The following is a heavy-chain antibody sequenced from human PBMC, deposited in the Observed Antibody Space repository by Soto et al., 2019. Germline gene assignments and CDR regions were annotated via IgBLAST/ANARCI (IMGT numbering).Heavy chain of an antibody. Sequence: QVQLVESGGGVVQPGRSLRLSCAASGFTFSTYGMPWSGQAPGKGLKGGAVNSYDESNKYYAASVKGGFTFSKDNSKNTLYLQMNSLRAEDTAVYYCAKGIVLVPAAMSYYYGMDVWGQGTTVTVSS. CDR1: GFTFSTYG. CDR3: AKGIVLVPAAMSYYYGMDV. D-gene: IGHD2-2*01. CDR2: NSYDESNK. J-gene: IGHJ6*02. V-gene: IGHV3-30*18.